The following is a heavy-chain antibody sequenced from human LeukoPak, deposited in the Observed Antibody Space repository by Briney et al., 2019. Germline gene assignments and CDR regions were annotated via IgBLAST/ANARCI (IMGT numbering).Heavy chain of an antibody. CDR3: ARSPTSAAYYYYGMDV. V-gene: IGHV3-21*01. CDR2: ISSSSSYI. Sequence: GGSLRLSCAASGFTFSSYSMNWVRQAPGKGLEWVSSISSSSSYIYYADSVKGRFTISRDNAKNSLYLQMNSLRAEDTAVYYCARSPTSAAYYYYGMDVWGQGTTVTVSS. J-gene: IGHJ6*02. CDR1: GFTFSSYS. D-gene: IGHD1-26*01.